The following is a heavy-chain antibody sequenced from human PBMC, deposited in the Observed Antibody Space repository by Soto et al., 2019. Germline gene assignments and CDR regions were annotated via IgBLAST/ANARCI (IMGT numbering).Heavy chain of an antibody. CDR2: ISSSSSTI. CDR1: GFTFSSYS. V-gene: IGHV3-48*01. Sequence: EVQLVESGGGLVQPGGSLRLSCAASGFTFSSYSMNWVRQAPGKGLEWVSYISSSSSTIYYADSVKGRFTISRDNAKKSLYLKMNSLRAEDTAVYYCARVNTGQGGYWCQGPLVTVSA. CDR3: ARVNTGQGGY. J-gene: IGHJ4*02. D-gene: IGHD3-10*01.